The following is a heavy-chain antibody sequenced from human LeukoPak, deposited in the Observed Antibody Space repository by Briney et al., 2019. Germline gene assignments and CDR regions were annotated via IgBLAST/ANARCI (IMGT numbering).Heavy chain of an antibody. CDR2: INHSGST. Sequence: PSETLSLTCAVYGGSFSGYYWSWIRQPPGKGLEWIGEINHSGSTNYNPSLKSRVTISVDTSENQFSLKLSSVTAADTAVYYCARSAGFYIPHYFDYWGQGTLVTVSS. J-gene: IGHJ4*02. V-gene: IGHV4-34*01. D-gene: IGHD2/OR15-2a*01. CDR1: GGSFSGYY. CDR3: ARSAGFYIPHYFDY.